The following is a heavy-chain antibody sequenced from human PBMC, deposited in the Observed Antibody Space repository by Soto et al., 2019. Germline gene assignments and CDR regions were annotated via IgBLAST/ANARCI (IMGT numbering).Heavy chain of an antibody. D-gene: IGHD3-10*01. J-gene: IGHJ4*02. Sequence: PSETLSLTCTVSGASMGRYYWSWIRQSPGKGLEYIGYIADSETTNYSPSLRSRVTISLEASKSQFSLKLSSVTAADTAVYYCARVDYYGAGTYLFDYWGPGTLGTVSS. CDR3: ARVDYYGAGTYLFDY. V-gene: IGHV4-59*01. CDR1: GASMGRYY. CDR2: IADSETT.